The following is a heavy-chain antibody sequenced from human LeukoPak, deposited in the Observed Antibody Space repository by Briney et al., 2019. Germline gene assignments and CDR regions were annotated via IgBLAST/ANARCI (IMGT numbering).Heavy chain of an antibody. V-gene: IGHV1-18*01. CDR1: GYTFTSYG. Sequence: ASVKVSCKASGYTFTSYGISWVRQAPGQGLEWMGWISGYNGNTNYAQKLQGRVTMTTDTSTSTAYMELSSLRSEDTAVYYCAAPPSGVTSLFFDYWGQGTLVTVSS. CDR3: AAPPSGVTSLFFDY. J-gene: IGHJ4*02. D-gene: IGHD5-18*01. CDR2: ISGYNGNT.